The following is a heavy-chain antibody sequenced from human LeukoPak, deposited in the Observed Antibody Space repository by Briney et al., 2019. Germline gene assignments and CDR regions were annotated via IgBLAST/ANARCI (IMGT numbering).Heavy chain of an antibody. J-gene: IGHJ4*02. D-gene: IGHD3-10*01. Sequence: GGSLRLSCAVSGLSFSNYALHWVRQVSGKGMEWLASISDDGTNKYYADSVKGRFTISRDNSKSTLYVQMDSLRSEDTAVYYCAKGQAGSGSYRILLFDYWGQGTLVTVSS. CDR3: AKGQAGSGSYRILLFDY. CDR2: ISDDGTNK. CDR1: GLSFSNYA. V-gene: IGHV3-30-3*01.